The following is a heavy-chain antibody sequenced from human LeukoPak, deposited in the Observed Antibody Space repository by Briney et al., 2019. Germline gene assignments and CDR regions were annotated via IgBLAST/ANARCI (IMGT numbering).Heavy chain of an antibody. CDR1: GFTFDDYA. J-gene: IGHJ4*02. D-gene: IGHD6-13*01. CDR3: AKDIAAAGTLGFGY. V-gene: IGHV3-9*01. CDR2: ISWNSGSI. Sequence: GGSLRLSCAASGFTFDDYAMHWVRQAPGKGLEWVSGISWNSGSIGYADSVKGRFTISRDNAKNSLYLQMNSLRAEDTALYYCAKDIAAAGTLGFGYWGQGTLVTVSS.